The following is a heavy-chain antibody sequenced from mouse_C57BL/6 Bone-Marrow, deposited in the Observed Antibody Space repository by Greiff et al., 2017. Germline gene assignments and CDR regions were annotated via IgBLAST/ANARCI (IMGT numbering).Heavy chain of an antibody. CDR3: TGGAY. V-gene: IGHV6-3*01. Sequence: EVKLVESGGGLVQPGGSMKLSCVASGFTFSNYRMNWVRPSPEKGLAWVAQISLKSDNYATHYAVSVKGRFTISRDDSKRRVYLQMNNLRAENTGIYYCTGGAYWGQGTLVTVSA. J-gene: IGHJ3*01. CDR1: GFTFSNYR. CDR2: ISLKSDNYAT.